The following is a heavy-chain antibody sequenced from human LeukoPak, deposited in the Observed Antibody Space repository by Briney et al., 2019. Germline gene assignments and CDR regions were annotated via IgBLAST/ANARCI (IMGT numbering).Heavy chain of an antibody. Sequence: PSETLSLTCTVSGGSISSDYWSWIRQPAGKGLEWIGRIYTTGSTNYSPSLKSRVTMSVDTSKNQFSLKLNSVTAADTAVYYCAKSNGYGLVDIWGQGTMVTVSS. J-gene: IGHJ3*02. CDR1: GGSISSDY. V-gene: IGHV4-4*07. CDR3: AKSNGYGLVDI. CDR2: IYTTGST. D-gene: IGHD3-10*01.